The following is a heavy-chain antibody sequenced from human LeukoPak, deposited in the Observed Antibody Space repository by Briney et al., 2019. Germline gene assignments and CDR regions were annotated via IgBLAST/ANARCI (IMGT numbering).Heavy chain of an antibody. CDR2: IYTSGST. V-gene: IGHV4-4*07. CDR1: GGSISSYY. CDR3: ARDRSDYYGSGSRMDV. J-gene: IGHJ6*04. Sequence: SETLSLTCTVSGGSISSYYWSWIRQPAGKGLEWIGRIYTSGSTNYNPSLKSRVTMSVDTSKNQFSLKLSSVTAADTAVYYCARDRSDYYGSGSRMDVWGKGTTVTVSS. D-gene: IGHD3-10*01.